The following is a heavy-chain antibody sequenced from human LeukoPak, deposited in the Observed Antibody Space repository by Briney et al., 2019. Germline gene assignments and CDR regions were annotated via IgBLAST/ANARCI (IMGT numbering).Heavy chain of an antibody. CDR2: IYYSGST. D-gene: IGHD5-18*01. CDR1: GGTISDYY. Sequence: PSETLSLTCTVSGGTISDYYWTWIRQPPGKGLEWIGYIYYSGSTSYNPSLKSRVTISVDTSKNQFSLKLSSVTAADTAVYYCARRLGYSYPFDCWGQGTLVRVSS. J-gene: IGHJ4*02. CDR3: ARRLGYSYPFDC. V-gene: IGHV4-59*08.